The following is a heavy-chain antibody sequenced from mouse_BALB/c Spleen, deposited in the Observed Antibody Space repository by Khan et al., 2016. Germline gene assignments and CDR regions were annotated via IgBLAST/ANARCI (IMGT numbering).Heavy chain of an antibody. CDR1: GFSLTSYG. CDR3: ANSLLRERRVLGSFDV. J-gene: IGHJ1*01. V-gene: IGHV2-5*01. D-gene: IGHD1-2*01. CDR2: IWRGGST. Sequence: QVQLKESGPGLVQPSQSLSITCTVSGFSLTSYGVHWVRQSPGKGLEWLGAIWRGGSTDYNAAFMSRLSITKDNSKSQVFFKMNSLQADDTAIYDCANSLLRERRVLGSFDVWGAGTTVTVSS.